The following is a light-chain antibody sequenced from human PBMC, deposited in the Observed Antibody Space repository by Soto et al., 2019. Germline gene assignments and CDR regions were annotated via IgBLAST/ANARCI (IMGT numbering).Light chain of an antibody. J-gene: IGKJ4*01. Sequence: EIVLTQSPGTLSLSPGERATLSCRASQSVSSSYLAWYQQKPGQAPRLLIYGASSRATAIPDRFSGSGSGTDFTLTISRLEPEDFAVYYCHQYDSSTLTFGGGTQVEIK. CDR2: GAS. V-gene: IGKV3-20*01. CDR1: QSVSSSY. CDR3: HQYDSSTLT.